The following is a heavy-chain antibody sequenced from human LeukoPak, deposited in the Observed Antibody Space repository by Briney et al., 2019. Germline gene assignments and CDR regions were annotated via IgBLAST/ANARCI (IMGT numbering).Heavy chain of an antibody. CDR3: ARVDSSSY. J-gene: IGHJ4*02. Sequence: KSGGSLRLSCAASGFTFSSYAMSWVRQAPGKGLEWVSSISSSSSYIYYADSVKGRFTISRDNAKNSLYLQMNSLRAEDTAVYYCARVDSSSYWGQGTLVTVSS. D-gene: IGHD6-13*01. V-gene: IGHV3-21*01. CDR2: ISSSSSYI. CDR1: GFTFSSYA.